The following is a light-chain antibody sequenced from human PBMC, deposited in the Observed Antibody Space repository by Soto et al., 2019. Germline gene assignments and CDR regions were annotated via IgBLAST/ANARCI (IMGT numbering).Light chain of an antibody. J-gene: IGKJ1*01. CDR1: QTISNY. Sequence: DIPMTQSPSSLSASVGDRVTITCRASQTISNYLNWYQQKPGKAPKLLVYSASSLQSGVPSRFSGSGSGTDFTLTITNLQPEDFATYYCQQSYSNPRMFGQGTKVDIK. CDR3: QQSYSNPRM. CDR2: SAS. V-gene: IGKV1-39*01.